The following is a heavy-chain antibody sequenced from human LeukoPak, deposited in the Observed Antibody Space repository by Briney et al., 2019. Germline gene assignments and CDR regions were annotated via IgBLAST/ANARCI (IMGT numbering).Heavy chain of an antibody. CDR1: GFTFSSYN. CDR2: ISSSSSTI. J-gene: IGHJ4*02. V-gene: IGHV3-48*01. Sequence: PGGSLRLSCAASGFTFSSYNMNWVRQAPGKGLEWVSYISSSSSTIYYADSVKGRFTISRDNAKNSLYLQMNSLRAEDTAVYYCARDGTDSSGYYTDYWGQGTLVTVSS. CDR3: ARDGTDSSGYYTDY. D-gene: IGHD3-22*01.